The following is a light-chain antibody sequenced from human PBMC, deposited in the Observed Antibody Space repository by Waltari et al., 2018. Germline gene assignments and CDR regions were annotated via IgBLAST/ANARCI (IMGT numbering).Light chain of an antibody. CDR2: DAS. V-gene: IGKV3D-20*01. CDR3: QHYGSSPWT. J-gene: IGKJ1*01. Sequence: EIVFTQSPATLSLTPGERATLSCGASQSVSSSYLGLYQQIPGLAPWLLIFDASNSATGIPDRFSGSGFVTDFTLTICRLEPEDFAVYYCQHYGSSPWTFGQGTKVEIK. CDR1: QSVSSSY.